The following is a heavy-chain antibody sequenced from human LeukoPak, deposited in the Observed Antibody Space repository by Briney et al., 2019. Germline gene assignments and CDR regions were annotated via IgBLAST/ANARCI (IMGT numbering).Heavy chain of an antibody. D-gene: IGHD2-15*01. Sequence: SETLSLTCTVSGGSISRSSYYWGWIRQPPGKGLEWIGSFYYSGSTNYNPSLKSRVTISIDTSKNQFSLKLRSVTAADTAVYYCARHRDIVVVVSAITLWGQGTLVTVSS. CDR2: FYYSGST. CDR1: GGSISRSSYY. V-gene: IGHV4-39*01. CDR3: ARHRDIVVVVSAITL. J-gene: IGHJ4*02.